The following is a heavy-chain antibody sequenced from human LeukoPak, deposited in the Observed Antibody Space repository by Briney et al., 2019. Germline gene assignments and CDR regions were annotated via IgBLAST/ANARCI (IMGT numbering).Heavy chain of an antibody. V-gene: IGHV3-30*02. Sequence: AGGSLRLSCAASGFTFSSYGMHWVRQAPGKGLEWVAFIRYDGSNKYYADSVKGRFTISRDNSKNTLYLQMNSLRAEDTAVYYCANTPHHHYDSSGYIYAFDIWGQGTMVTVSS. D-gene: IGHD3-22*01. CDR2: IRYDGSNK. CDR3: ANTPHHHYDSSGYIYAFDI. CDR1: GFTFSSYG. J-gene: IGHJ3*02.